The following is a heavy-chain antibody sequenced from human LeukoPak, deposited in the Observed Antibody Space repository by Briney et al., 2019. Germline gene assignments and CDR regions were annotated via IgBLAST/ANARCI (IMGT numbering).Heavy chain of an antibody. J-gene: IGHJ5*02. CDR2: INPSGGST. CDR1: GYTFTSYY. V-gene: IGHV1-46*01. Sequence: GASVKVSCKASGYTFTSYYMHWVRQAPGQGLEWMGIINPSGGSTSYAQKFQGRVTMTRDMSTSTVYMELSSLRSEDTAVYYCAREDLVGIAVAPSWFDPWGQGTLVTVSS. CDR3: AREDLVGIAVAPSWFDP. D-gene: IGHD6-19*01.